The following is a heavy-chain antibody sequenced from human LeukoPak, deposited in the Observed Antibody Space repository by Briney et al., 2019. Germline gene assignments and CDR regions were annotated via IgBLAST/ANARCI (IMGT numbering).Heavy chain of an antibody. D-gene: IGHD1-20*01. CDR2: IIPIFGTA. V-gene: IGHV1-69*13. Sequence: ASVKVSRKASGGTFSSYAISWVRQAPGQGLEWMGGIIPIFGTANYAQKFQGRVTITADESTSTAYMELSSLRSEDTAVYYCARFLYNWNPPHFDYWGQGTLVTVSS. CDR3: ARFLYNWNPPHFDY. J-gene: IGHJ4*02. CDR1: GGTFSSYA.